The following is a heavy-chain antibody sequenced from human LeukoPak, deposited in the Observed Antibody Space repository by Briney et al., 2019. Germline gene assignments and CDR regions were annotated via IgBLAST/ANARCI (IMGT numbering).Heavy chain of an antibody. J-gene: IGHJ5*02. V-gene: IGHV3-11*04. Sequence: PGGSLRLSCAASGFTFSDYSMSWIRQAPGKGLEWVSYIRSSGNTIYYADSVKGRFTISRDNAKNSLYLQMNSLRAEDTAVYYCARESPKEHNWFDPWGQGTLVTVSS. CDR1: GFTFSDYS. CDR2: IRSSGNTI. CDR3: ARESPKEHNWFDP.